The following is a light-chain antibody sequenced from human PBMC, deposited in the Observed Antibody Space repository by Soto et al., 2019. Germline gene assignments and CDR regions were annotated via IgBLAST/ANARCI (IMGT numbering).Light chain of an antibody. J-gene: IGKJ2*01. V-gene: IGKV3-20*01. CDR2: GAS. Sequence: EIVLTQSPGTLPLSPGERATLSCRASQSVSSSYLAWYQQKPGQAPRLLIYGASSRATGIPDRFSGSGSGRDFTLTISRLEPEDFAVYYCQQYGSSPSGTFGQGTKLEIK. CDR1: QSVSSSY. CDR3: QQYGSSPSGT.